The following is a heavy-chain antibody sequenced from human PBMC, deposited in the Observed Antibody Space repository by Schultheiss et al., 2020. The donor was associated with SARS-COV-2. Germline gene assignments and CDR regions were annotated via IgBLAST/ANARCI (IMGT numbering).Heavy chain of an antibody. V-gene: IGHV3-23*01. J-gene: IGHJ4*02. CDR2: ISGSGGST. CDR3: ARGDHHITVTTLYY. Sequence: GGSLRLSCAASGFTFSSYAMSWVRQAPGKGLEWVSTISGSGGSTYYADSVKGRFTISRDNSKNTLYLQMNSLRAEDTAVYYCARGDHHITVTTLYYWGQGTLVTVSS. D-gene: IGHD4-17*01. CDR1: GFTFSSYA.